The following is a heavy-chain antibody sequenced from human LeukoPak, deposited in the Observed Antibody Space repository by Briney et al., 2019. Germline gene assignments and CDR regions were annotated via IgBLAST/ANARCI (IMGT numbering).Heavy chain of an antibody. J-gene: IGHJ4*02. V-gene: IGHV4-59*08. D-gene: IGHD5-24*01. CDR1: GGSISSYY. Sequence: PSETLSLTCTVSGGSISSYYWSWIRQPPGKGLEWIGYIYYSGSTNYNPSLKSRVTISVDTSKNQFSLKLSSVTAADTAVYYCARHAEDGYNLPNYFDYWGQGTLVTVSS. CDR3: ARHAEDGYNLPNYFDY. CDR2: IYYSGST.